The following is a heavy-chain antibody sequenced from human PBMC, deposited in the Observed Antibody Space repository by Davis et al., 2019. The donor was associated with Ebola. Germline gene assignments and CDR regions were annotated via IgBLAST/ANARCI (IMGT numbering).Heavy chain of an antibody. CDR1: GGSFSGYY. V-gene: IGHV4-34*01. Sequence: PSETLSLTCAVYGGSFSGYYWSWIRQPPGKGLEWIGEINHSGSTNYNPSLKSRVTISVDTSKNQFSLKLSSVTAADTAVYYCARVERGGYSSGWSVYWGQGTLVTVSS. J-gene: IGHJ4*02. CDR3: ARVERGGYSSGWSVY. CDR2: INHSGST. D-gene: IGHD6-19*01.